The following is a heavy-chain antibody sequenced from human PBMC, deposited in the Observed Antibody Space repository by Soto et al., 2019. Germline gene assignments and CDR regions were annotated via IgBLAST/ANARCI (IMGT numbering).Heavy chain of an antibody. CDR3: ARPGSSSAFYYGMDV. Sequence: ESLKISCKCSGSSFTSYWISWVRQMPGKGLEWMGRIDPSDSYTNYSPSFQGHVTISADKSISTAYLQWSSLKASDTAMYYCARPGSSSAFYYGMDVWGQGTKVTLAS. CDR2: IDPSDSYT. V-gene: IGHV5-10-1*01. CDR1: GSSFTSYW. D-gene: IGHD6-13*01. J-gene: IGHJ6*02.